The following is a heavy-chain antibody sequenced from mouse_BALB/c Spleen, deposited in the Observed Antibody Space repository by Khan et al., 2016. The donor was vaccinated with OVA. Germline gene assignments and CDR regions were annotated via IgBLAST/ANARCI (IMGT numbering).Heavy chain of an antibody. Sequence: QVQLKESGPGLVAPSQSLSISCTVSGFSLTRYGVSWVRQPPGKGLEWLGVIWGDGSTNYHSALKSRLTISKDNSKSQAFLKLNSLQTDDTATYYCASFMITGGYYALDYWGQGTSVTVSS. V-gene: IGHV2-3*01. CDR1: GFSLTRYG. J-gene: IGHJ4*01. CDR2: IWGDGST. CDR3: ASFMITGGYYALDY. D-gene: IGHD2-4*01.